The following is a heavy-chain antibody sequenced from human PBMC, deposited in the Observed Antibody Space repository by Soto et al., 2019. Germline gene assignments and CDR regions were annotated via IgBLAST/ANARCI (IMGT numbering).Heavy chain of an antibody. CDR2: MSYSGST. V-gene: IGHV4-31*03. Sequence: QVQLQESGPGLVKPSQTLSLTCTVSGGSISSGAYYWSWIRQHPGKGLEWIGYMSYSGSTHYNPSLKSRLTISVDTSKNQFSLNLSSLTAADTAVYFCARAGATNFHYYMDVWGKGTTVTVSS. D-gene: IGHD1-1*01. J-gene: IGHJ6*03. CDR1: GGSISSGAYY. CDR3: ARAGATNFHYYMDV.